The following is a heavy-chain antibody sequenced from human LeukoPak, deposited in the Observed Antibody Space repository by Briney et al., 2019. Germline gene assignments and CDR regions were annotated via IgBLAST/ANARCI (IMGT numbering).Heavy chain of an antibody. V-gene: IGHV6-1*01. CDR2: TYYTSKWNN. CDR3: ARGWEYSSGWYYFDY. J-gene: IGHJ4*02. D-gene: IGHD6-19*01. CDR1: GDSVSSNSAA. Sequence: SQTLSLTCAISGDSVSSNSAAWNWIRQSPSRGLEWLGRTYYTSKWNNDYAAAVKSRITINPDTSKNQFSLELNSVTPEDTAVYYCARGWEYSSGWYYFDYWGQGTLVTVSS.